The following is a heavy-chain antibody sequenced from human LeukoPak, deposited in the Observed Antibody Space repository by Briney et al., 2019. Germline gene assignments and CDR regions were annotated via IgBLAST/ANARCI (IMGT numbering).Heavy chain of an antibody. Sequence: GASVKVSCKASGYTFISYAMQWVRQAPGQRLEWMGWINTGNGNTKYSQKFQGRVTITRDTSASTAYMELSSLRSEDTAVYYCASFSGSTYYYAFDYWGQGILVTVSS. CDR1: GYTFISYA. V-gene: IGHV1-3*04. CDR3: ASFSGSTYYYAFDY. CDR2: INTGNGNT. J-gene: IGHJ4*02. D-gene: IGHD3-22*01.